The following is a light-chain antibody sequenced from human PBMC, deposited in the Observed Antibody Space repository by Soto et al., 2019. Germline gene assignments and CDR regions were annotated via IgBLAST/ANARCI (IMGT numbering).Light chain of an antibody. J-gene: IGLJ1*01. CDR2: GNS. CDR3: QSYDSSLSGYV. V-gene: IGLV1-40*01. Sequence: QSVLTQPPSVSGAPGQRVTISCTGSSSNIGAGYDVHWYQQLPGTAPKLLIYGNSNRPSGVPDRFSGSKSGTSASLAITGXQXXXXXXXXCQSYDSSLSGYVFGTGTKLTVL. CDR1: SSNIGAGYD.